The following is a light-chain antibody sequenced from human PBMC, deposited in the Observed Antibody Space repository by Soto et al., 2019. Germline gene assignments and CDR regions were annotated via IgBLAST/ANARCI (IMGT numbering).Light chain of an antibody. V-gene: IGKV2-28*01. J-gene: IGKJ1*01. CDR3: MQALQPPWT. Sequence: DIVMTQSPLSLPVTPGEPASISCRSSRSLLYSNGYNYLDWYLQKPGQSPQLLIYLGSNRASGVLDRFSGSGSGTDFTLKISRVEAEDVGVYYCMQALQPPWTFGQGTKVEIK. CDR2: LGS. CDR1: RSLLYSNGYNY.